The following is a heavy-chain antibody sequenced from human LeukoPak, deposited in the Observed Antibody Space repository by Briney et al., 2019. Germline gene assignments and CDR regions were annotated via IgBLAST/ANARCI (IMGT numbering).Heavy chain of an antibody. Sequence: ASVKVSCKASGYTFTSYGISWVRQAPGQGLEWMGWINPNSGGTNYAQKFQGRVTMTRDTSISTAYMELSRLRSDDTAVYYCARFPPSGYYPPYYFDYWGQGTLVTVSS. CDR3: ARFPPSGYYPPYYFDY. CDR2: INPNSGGT. J-gene: IGHJ4*02. CDR1: GYTFTSYG. D-gene: IGHD3-22*01. V-gene: IGHV1-2*02.